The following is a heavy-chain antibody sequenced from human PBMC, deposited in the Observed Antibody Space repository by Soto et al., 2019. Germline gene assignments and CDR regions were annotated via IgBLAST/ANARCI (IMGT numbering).Heavy chain of an antibody. CDR3: AREEQLVRPYYYGMDV. J-gene: IGHJ6*02. Sequence: ASVKVSCKASGYTFTSYYMHWVRLAPGQGLEWMGIINPSGGSTSYAQKFQGRVTMTRDTSTSTVYMELSSLRSEDTAVYYCAREEQLVRPYYYGMDVWGQGTTVTVSS. V-gene: IGHV1-46*01. CDR1: GYTFTSYY. D-gene: IGHD6-6*01. CDR2: INPSGGST.